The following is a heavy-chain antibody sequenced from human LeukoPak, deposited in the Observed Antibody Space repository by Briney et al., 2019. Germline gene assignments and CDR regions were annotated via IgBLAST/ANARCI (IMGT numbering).Heavy chain of an antibody. CDR1: GFTFSAYY. CDR2: ISTTSSYT. Sequence: GGSLRLSCAASGFTFSAYYMNWIRQAPGQGLEWVSYISTTSSYTNYADTVKGRFTISRDDAKHSMYLQINCLLAHDTAVSYFARDRSRGYFDYWGQGTLVSVSS. J-gene: IGHJ4*02. V-gene: IGHV3-11*06. CDR3: ARDRSRGYFDY.